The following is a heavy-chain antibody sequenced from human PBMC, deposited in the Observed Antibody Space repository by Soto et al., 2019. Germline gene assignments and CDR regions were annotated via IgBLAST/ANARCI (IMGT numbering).Heavy chain of an antibody. V-gene: IGHV1-24*01. CDR3: ATVGFLEWLLYPESYYFDY. D-gene: IGHD3-3*01. CDR1: GYTLTELS. CDR2: FDPEDGET. J-gene: IGHJ4*02. Sequence: ASVKVSCKVSGYTLTELSMHWVRQAPGKGLEWMGGFDPEDGETIYAQKFQGRVTMTEDTSTDTAYMELSSLRSEDTAVYYCATVGFLEWLLYPESYYFDYWGQGSLVTVSS.